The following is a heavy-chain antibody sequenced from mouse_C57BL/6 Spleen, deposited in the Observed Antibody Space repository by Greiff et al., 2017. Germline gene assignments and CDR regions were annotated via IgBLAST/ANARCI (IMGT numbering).Heavy chain of an antibody. J-gene: IGHJ2*01. CDR2: ISYDGSN. D-gene: IGHD4-1*01. CDR1: GYSITSGYY. Sequence: EVQLQESGPGLVKPSQSLSLTCSVTGYSITSGYYWNWIRQFPGNKLEWMGYISYDGSNNYNPSLKNRISITRDTSKNQFFLKLNSVTTEDTATYYCARGGKLGPLFDYWGQGTTLTVSS. V-gene: IGHV3-6*01. CDR3: ARGGKLGPLFDY.